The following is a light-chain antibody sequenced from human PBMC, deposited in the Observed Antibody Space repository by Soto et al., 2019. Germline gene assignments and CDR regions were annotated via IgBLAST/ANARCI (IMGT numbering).Light chain of an antibody. Sequence: QSVLTQPASVSGSPGQSITISCTGTSSDVGSHNLVSWYQQHPGQAPKLMIYEVSKRPLGVSARFSASKSGNTASLTISGLQAEDEADYYCCSYTSSSTPYVFGTGTKLTVL. CDR1: SSDVGSHNL. V-gene: IGLV2-14*02. CDR2: EVS. J-gene: IGLJ1*01. CDR3: CSYTSSSTPYV.